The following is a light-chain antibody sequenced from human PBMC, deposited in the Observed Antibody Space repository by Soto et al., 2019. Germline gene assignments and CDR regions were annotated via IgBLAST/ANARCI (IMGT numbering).Light chain of an antibody. J-gene: IGKJ1*01. CDR1: QSVSNNY. V-gene: IGKV3-20*01. Sequence: EIVLTQSPGTLSLSPVERATLSCRASQSVSNNYLAWYQQKPGQAPRLPIYGASNRATGIPDRFSGSGSGTDFTLNISRLEPEDFAVYYCQQYGSSGTVGQGTKV. CDR2: GAS. CDR3: QQYGSSGT.